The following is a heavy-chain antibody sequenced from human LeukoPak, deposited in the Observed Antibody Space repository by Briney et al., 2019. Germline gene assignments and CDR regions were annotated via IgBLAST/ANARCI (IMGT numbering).Heavy chain of an antibody. CDR3: ARDQYDTWSRRGNFDS. CDR2: IKLDGSEK. J-gene: IGHJ4*02. D-gene: IGHD3-3*01. V-gene: IGHV3-7*03. Sequence: GGSLRLSCVASGFTFGKYWMSWVRQAPGKGLEWVANIKLDGSEKNYVDSVKGRFTISRDDTKNSLYLQMNSLRVEDTAVFYCARDQYDTWSRRGNFDSWGQGTLVIVSS. CDR1: GFTFGKYW.